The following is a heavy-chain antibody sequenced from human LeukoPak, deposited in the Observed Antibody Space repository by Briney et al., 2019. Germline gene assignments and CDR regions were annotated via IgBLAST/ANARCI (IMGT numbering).Heavy chain of an antibody. Sequence: PGRSLRLSCAASGFTFDDYAMHWVRQAPGKGLEWVSGISWNSGSIGYADSVKGRFTISRDNAKNSLYLQMNSLRAEDTALYYCARGVSGSYPPDYWGQGTLVTVSS. CDR1: GFTFDDYA. V-gene: IGHV3-9*01. J-gene: IGHJ4*02. D-gene: IGHD1-26*01. CDR3: ARGVSGSYPPDY. CDR2: ISWNSGSI.